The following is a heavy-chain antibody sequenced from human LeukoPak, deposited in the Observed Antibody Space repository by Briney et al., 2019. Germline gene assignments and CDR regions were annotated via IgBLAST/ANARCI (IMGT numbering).Heavy chain of an antibody. Sequence: ASVKVSCKASGYTFTGYYMHWARQAPGQGLEWMGWINPNSGGTNYAQKFQGWVTMTRDTSISTAYMELSRLRSDDTAVYYCARERAPRYSSSWYYFDYWGQGTLVTVSS. CDR2: INPNSGGT. CDR3: ARERAPRYSSSWYYFDY. V-gene: IGHV1-2*04. J-gene: IGHJ4*02. CDR1: GYTFTGYY. D-gene: IGHD6-13*01.